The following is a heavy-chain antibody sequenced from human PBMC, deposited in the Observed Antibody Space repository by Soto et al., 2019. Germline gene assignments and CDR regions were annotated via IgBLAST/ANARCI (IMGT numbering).Heavy chain of an antibody. Sequence: SETLSLTCTVSGGSISSSSYYWGWIRQPPGKGLEWIGSIYYSGSTYYNPSLKSRVTISVDTSKNQFSLKLSSVTAADTAVYYCARRGPYGDYVDWYFDLWGRGTLVPVSS. CDR2: IYYSGST. CDR3: ARRGPYGDYVDWYFDL. CDR1: GGSISSSSYY. V-gene: IGHV4-39*01. D-gene: IGHD4-17*01. J-gene: IGHJ2*01.